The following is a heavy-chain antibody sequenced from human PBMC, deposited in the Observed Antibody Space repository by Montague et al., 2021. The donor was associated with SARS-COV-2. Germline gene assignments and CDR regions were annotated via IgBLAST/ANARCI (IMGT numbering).Heavy chain of an antibody. D-gene: IGHD3-22*01. Sequence: SETLSLTCTVSGASISRGIFYRKCTRKTPAKGMEWIGCMSNSCSPNPSPSLKSPVTISVDTSKNQLSLKVISATAADTAVYYCARIGYESVGYYYIYPDWGKGTL. V-gene: IGHV4-61*01. J-gene: IGHJ1*01. CDR1: GASISRGIFY. CDR3: ARIGYESVGYYYIYPD. CDR2: MSNSCSP.